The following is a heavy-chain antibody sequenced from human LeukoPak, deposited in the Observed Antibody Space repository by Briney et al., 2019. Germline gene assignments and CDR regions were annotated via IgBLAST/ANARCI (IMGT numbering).Heavy chain of an antibody. J-gene: IGHJ5*02. CDR1: GFTFSSYS. V-gene: IGHV3-48*04. CDR3: ARGSSAGRSGFDP. Sequence: PGGSLRLSCAASGFTFSSYSMNWVRQAPGKGLEWVSYISSGSGTIYYADSVKGRFTISRDNAKNSLYLQMNSLRAEDTAVYYCARGSSAGRSGFDPWGQGTLVTVSS. CDR2: ISSGSGTI.